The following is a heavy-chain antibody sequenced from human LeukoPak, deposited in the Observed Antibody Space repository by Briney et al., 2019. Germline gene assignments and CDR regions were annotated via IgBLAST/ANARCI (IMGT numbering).Heavy chain of an antibody. CDR2: IGTAGDT. CDR3: ARGRYYGSGSYFPFDY. V-gene: IGHV3-13*01. J-gene: IGHJ4*02. D-gene: IGHD3-10*01. Sequence: GGSLRLSCAASGFTFSSYDMHWVRQATGKGLEWVSAIGTAGDTYYPGSVKGRFTISRENAKNSLYLQMNSLRAGDTAVYYCARGRYYGSGSYFPFDYWGQGTLVTVSS. CDR1: GFTFSSYD.